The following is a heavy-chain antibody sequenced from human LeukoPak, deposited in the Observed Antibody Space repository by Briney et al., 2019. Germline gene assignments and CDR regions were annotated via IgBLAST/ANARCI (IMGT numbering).Heavy chain of an antibody. CDR2: ISGSGGST. D-gene: IGHD6-13*01. CDR3: TTYRSGSCDN. CDR1: GFTFSSYA. J-gene: IGHJ4*02. Sequence: PGGSRRLSCAASGFTFSSYAMSWVRQAPGKGLEWVSAISGSGGSTYYADSVKGRFTISRDNSKNTLYLQMNSLRAEDTAVYYCTTYRSGSCDNWGQGTRVTVSS. V-gene: IGHV3-23*01.